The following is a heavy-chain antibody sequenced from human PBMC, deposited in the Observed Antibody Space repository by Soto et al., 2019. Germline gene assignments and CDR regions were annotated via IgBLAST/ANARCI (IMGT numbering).Heavy chain of an antibody. CDR1: GYTFTSYA. V-gene: IGHV1-3*01. Sequence: ASVKVSCKASGYTFTSYAMHWVRQAPGQRLEWMGWINAGNGNTKYSQKFQGRVTITRGTSASTAYMELSSLRSEDTAVYYCARERYYDSGGYPNWFDPWGQGTLVTVSS. CDR2: INAGNGNT. J-gene: IGHJ5*02. CDR3: ARERYYDSGGYPNWFDP. D-gene: IGHD3-22*01.